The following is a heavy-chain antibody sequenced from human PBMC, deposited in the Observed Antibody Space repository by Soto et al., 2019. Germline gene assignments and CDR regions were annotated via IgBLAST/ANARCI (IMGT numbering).Heavy chain of an antibody. D-gene: IGHD3-10*01. CDR1: GFTFSSYW. J-gene: IGHJ3*02. CDR3: ARGLLTRWFGELLSIDAFDI. CDR2: INSDGSST. Sequence: EVQLVESGGGLVQPGGSLRLSCAASGFTFSSYWKHWVRQAPGKGLVWVSRINSDGSSTSYADSVKGRFTISRDNAKNTLYLQMNSLRAEDTAVYYCARGLLTRWFGELLSIDAFDIWGQGTMVTVSS. V-gene: IGHV3-74*01.